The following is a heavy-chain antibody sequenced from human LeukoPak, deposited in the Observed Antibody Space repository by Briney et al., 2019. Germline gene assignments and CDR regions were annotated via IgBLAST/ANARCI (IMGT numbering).Heavy chain of an antibody. J-gene: IGHJ4*02. CDR1: GSSFTSYW. V-gene: IGHV5-51*01. CDR3: ASSSGYDSPSFDY. Sequence: HGESLQISCKGSGSSFTSYWIGWVRQLPGKGLEWMGIIYPGDSDTRYSPSFQGQVTISADKSISAAYLQWSSLKASDTAMYYCASSSGYDSPSFDYWGQGTLVTVSS. D-gene: IGHD5-12*01. CDR2: IYPGDSDT.